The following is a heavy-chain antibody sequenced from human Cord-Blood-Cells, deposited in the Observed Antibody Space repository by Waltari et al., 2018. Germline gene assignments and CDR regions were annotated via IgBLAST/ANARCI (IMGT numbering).Heavy chain of an antibody. J-gene: IGHJ3*02. CDR3: ARAPGRTYYDFWSGYPDAFDI. CDR1: GFTVSSNY. V-gene: IGHV3-53*01. CDR2: IYSGDST. Sequence: GGSLRLSCAASGFTVSSNYMSWVRPAPGKGLEWVSVIYSGDSTYSAGSVKGRFTISRDNSKNTLDLQMNSLRAEDTAVYYCARAPGRTYYDFWSGYPDAFDIWGQGTMVTVSS. D-gene: IGHD3-3*01.